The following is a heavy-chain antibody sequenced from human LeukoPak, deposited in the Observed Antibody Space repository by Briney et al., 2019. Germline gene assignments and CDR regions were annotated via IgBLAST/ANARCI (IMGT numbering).Heavy chain of an antibody. D-gene: IGHD1-14*01. J-gene: IGHJ3*02. CDR3: AKGTRVSGDFAI. CDR1: GVSISSGSYN. CDR2: IYTTKST. Sequence: SETLSLTCTVSGVSISSGSYNWNCIPQPSGKGLEWIGRIYTTKSTNYNPSLNSRVTISVDTSKNQVSLNLSSVTAADTAMYYCAKGTRVSGDFAIWGKGTMVTVSS. V-gene: IGHV4-61*02.